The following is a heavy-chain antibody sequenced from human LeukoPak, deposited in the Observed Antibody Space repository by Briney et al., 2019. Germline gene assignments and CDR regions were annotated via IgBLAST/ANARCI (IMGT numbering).Heavy chain of an antibody. Sequence: RSGGSLRLFCAASGFTVSSNYMSWVRQAPGKGLEWVSIIYSGGSTYYADSVKGRFTISRDNSKNTLYLQMNSLRGDDTAVYYCARESAAAVGGYWGQGTLVTVSS. CDR1: GFTVSSNY. CDR3: ARESAAAVGGY. J-gene: IGHJ4*02. D-gene: IGHD6-13*01. V-gene: IGHV3-66*01. CDR2: IYSGGST.